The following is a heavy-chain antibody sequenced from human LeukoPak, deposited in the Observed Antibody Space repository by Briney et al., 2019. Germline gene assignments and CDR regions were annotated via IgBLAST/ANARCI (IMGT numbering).Heavy chain of an antibody. CDR3: ARSVIAVAGYDAFDI. CDR1: GFIFSSYS. CDR2: LSGGDT. J-gene: IGHJ3*02. D-gene: IGHD6-19*01. V-gene: IGHV3-21*06. Sequence: GGSLRLSCAASGFIFSSYSMSWVRQAPGKGLEWVSGLSGGDTYYADSVQGRFTISRDNAKNSLYLEMNSLRDEDTAVYYCARSVIAVAGYDAFDIWGQGTVVTVSS.